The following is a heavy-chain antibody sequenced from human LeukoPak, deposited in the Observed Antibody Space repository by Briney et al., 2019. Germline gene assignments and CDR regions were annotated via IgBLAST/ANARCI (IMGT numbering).Heavy chain of an antibody. J-gene: IGHJ4*02. D-gene: IGHD1-1*01. Sequence: SETLSLTCTVSGGSISSYYWIWLRQPPGKGLEGIGDIYYSGSTNYNPSLKSRVTISVDTSKTPFSLKLSSVTAADTAVYYCARHELMGQYDYWGQGTLVTVSS. V-gene: IGHV4-59*01. CDR1: GGSISSYY. CDR2: IYYSGST. CDR3: ARHELMGQYDY.